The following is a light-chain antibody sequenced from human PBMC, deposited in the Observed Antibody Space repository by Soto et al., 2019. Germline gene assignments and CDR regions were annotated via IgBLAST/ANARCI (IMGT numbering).Light chain of an antibody. V-gene: IGLV2-14*03. CDR1: SSDVGGYNY. CDR3: SSYTTRSSVV. Sequence: QSALTQPASVSGSLGQSITISCTGTSSDVGGYNYVSWYQQHPGQAPKLIIYAVSNRPSGVSNRFSGSKSGNTASLTISGLQAEDEADYYCSSYTTRSSVVFGGGTELTVL. CDR2: AVS. J-gene: IGLJ3*02.